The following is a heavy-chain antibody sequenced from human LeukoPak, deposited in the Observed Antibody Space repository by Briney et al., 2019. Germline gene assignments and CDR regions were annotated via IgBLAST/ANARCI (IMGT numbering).Heavy chain of an antibody. CDR2: IIPILGIA. D-gene: IGHD1-26*01. CDR3: ARDPSGSYYSNREFDY. J-gene: IGHJ4*02. V-gene: IGHV1-69*04. Sequence: SVKVSCKASGGTFSSYAISWVRQAPGQGLEWMGRIIPILGIANYAQKFQGRVTITADKSTSTAYTELSSLRSEDTAVYYCARDPSGSYYSNREFDYWGQGTLVTVSS. CDR1: GGTFSSYA.